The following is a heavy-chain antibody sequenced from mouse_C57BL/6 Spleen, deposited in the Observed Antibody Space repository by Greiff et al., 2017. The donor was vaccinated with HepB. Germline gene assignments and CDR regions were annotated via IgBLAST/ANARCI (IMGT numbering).Heavy chain of an antibody. V-gene: IGHV1-42*01. Sequence: EVKLMESGPELVKPGASVKISCKASGYSFTGYYMNWVKQSPEKSLEWIGEINPSTGGTTYNQKFKAKATLTVDKSSSTAYMQLKSLTSEDSAVYYCARGNGYYPSYYFDYWGQGTTLTVSS. CDR3: ARGNGYYPSYYFDY. J-gene: IGHJ2*01. CDR1: GYSFTGYY. D-gene: IGHD2-3*01. CDR2: INPSTGGT.